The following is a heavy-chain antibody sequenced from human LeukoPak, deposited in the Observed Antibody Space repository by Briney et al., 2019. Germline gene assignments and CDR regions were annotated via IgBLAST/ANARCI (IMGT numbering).Heavy chain of an antibody. Sequence: PGGSLTQSFAGSGLIFSGSALHGVGQASGKGREWVGRIRSKANRYATAYGASVKGRFTIPRDYSKNTAYVQMHSQKTEDTPVYYCTRFFPDYDVYWGQGTLVTVSS. J-gene: IGHJ4*02. V-gene: IGHV3-73*01. CDR1: GLIFSGSA. CDR2: IRSKANRYAT. D-gene: IGHD3-22*01. CDR3: TRFFPDYDVY.